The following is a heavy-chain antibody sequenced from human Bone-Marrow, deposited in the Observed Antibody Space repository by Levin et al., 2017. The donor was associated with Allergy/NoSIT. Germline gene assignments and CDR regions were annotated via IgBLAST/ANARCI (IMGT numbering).Heavy chain of an antibody. CDR1: GGSFSGFY. CDR3: AQTDPGTTDGMDV. J-gene: IGHJ6*02. CDR2: INQGGST. V-gene: IGHV4-34*01. D-gene: IGHD4-17*01. Sequence: NPSETLSLTCAVYGGSFSGFYWTWIRQPPGKGLEWIGDINQGGSTTYNPSLKSRVTISVDTSKNQFSLNLTAVTAADTAVYFCAQTDPGTTDGMDVWGQGTTVTVSS.